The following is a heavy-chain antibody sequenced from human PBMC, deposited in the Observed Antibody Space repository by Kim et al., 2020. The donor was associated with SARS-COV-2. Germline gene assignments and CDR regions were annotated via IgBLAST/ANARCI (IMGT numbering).Heavy chain of an antibody. D-gene: IGHD1-1*01. CDR2: GGST. CDR3: ASGTSYAL. J-gene: IGHJ4*02. Sequence: GGSTYCADSMKGRFTIPRDNSKNTLYLQMNSLRAEDTAVYYCASGTSYALWGQGTLVTVSS. V-gene: IGHV3-66*01.